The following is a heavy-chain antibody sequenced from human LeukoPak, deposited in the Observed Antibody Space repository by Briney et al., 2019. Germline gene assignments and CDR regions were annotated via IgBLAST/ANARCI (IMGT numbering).Heavy chain of an antibody. CDR3: ARGYYYMDV. J-gene: IGHJ6*03. V-gene: IGHV4-34*01. CDR1: GGSFSDYF. CDR2: INHSGRT. Sequence: PSETLSLTCAVYGGSFSDYFWGWIRQPPGKGLEWIGEINHSGRTYYNPSLKSRVTISVDTSKNQFCLNLSSVSAAETAVYYCARGYYYMDVWGKGTTVTVSS.